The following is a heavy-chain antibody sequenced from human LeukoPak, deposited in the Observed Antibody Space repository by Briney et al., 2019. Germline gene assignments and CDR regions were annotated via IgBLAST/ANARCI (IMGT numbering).Heavy chain of an antibody. CDR2: ISWNSGSI. CDR3: VRYYYDSSGYYYVDY. CDR1: GFTFDDYA. D-gene: IGHD3-22*01. J-gene: IGHJ4*02. V-gene: IGHV3-9*01. Sequence: PGGSLRLSCAASGFTFDDYAMHWVRQAPGKGLEWVSGISWNSGSIGYADSVKGRFTISRDNAKNSLYLQMNSLRAEDTALYYCVRYYYDSSGYYYVDYWGQGTLVTVSS.